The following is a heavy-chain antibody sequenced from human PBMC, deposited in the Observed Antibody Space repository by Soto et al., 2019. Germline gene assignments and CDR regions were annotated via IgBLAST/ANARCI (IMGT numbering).Heavy chain of an antibody. CDR2: LTGNSGTI. Sequence: EVQLVESGGGLVQPGRSLRLSCSASGFTFDDYAMHWVRQAPGKGLEWGSGLTGNSGTIGYADSVKGRFTISRDKAKNSLYLQMNSLRAEDTALYDCEKDTSNYQGYYYGMDVWGQGTTVTVSS. D-gene: IGHD4-4*01. CDR1: GFTFDDYA. CDR3: EKDTSNYQGYYYGMDV. V-gene: IGHV3-9*01. J-gene: IGHJ6*02.